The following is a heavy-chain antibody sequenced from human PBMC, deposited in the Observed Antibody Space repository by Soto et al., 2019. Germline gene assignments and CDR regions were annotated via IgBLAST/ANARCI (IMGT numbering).Heavy chain of an antibody. CDR3: ATSNYGERD. J-gene: IGHJ4*02. Sequence: ELQVLESGGGLVQPGGSLRLTCAASGFTLSEYGTSWVCQAPGKGLEWVSFVSGSGDSTYYTDSVKGRFTISRDSSKNTVCLQMNSLRAEDTAVYYCATSNYGERDWGQGTLVTVSS. V-gene: IGHV3-23*01. CDR2: VSGSGDST. D-gene: IGHD3-10*01. CDR1: GFTLSEYG.